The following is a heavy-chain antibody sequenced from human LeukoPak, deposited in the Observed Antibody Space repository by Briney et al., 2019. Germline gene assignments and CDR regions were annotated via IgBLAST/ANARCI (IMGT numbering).Heavy chain of an antibody. CDR2: ISAYNGNT. Sequence: ASVKVSCKASGYTFTSYGISWVRQAPGQGLEWMGWISAYNGNTNYAQKLQGRVTMTTDTSTSTAYMELRSLRSDDTAVYYCARCITMVRGVIWYYYYYYMDVWGKGTTVTVSS. V-gene: IGHV1-18*01. CDR3: ARCITMVRGVIWYYYYYYMDV. J-gene: IGHJ6*03. CDR1: GYTFTSYG. D-gene: IGHD3-10*01.